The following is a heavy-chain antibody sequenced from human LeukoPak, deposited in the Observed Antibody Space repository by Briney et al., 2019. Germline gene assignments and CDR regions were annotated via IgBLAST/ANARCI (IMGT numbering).Heavy chain of an antibody. Sequence: GGSLRLSCAASGFTFSSYAMSWVRQAPGKGLEWVSAISGSGGSTYCADSVKGRFTISRDDSKNTLFLQMNSLRAEDTAVYYCAKDCTNGVCYTFDYWGQGTLVTVSS. CDR3: AKDCTNGVCYTFDY. V-gene: IGHV3-23*01. CDR2: ISGSGGST. J-gene: IGHJ4*02. D-gene: IGHD2-8*01. CDR1: GFTFSSYA.